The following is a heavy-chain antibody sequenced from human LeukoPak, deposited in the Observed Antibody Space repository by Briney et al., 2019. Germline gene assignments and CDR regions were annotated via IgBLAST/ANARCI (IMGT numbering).Heavy chain of an antibody. CDR1: GFTFSSYA. D-gene: IGHD6-13*01. CDR3: AKDIQYSSSWYSKGAFDI. Sequence: GGSLRLSCAASGFTFSSYAMSWVRQAPGKGLEWVSAISGSGGSTYYADSVKGRFTISRDNSKNTLYLQMNSLRAEDTAVYHCAKDIQYSSSWYSKGAFDIWGQGTMVTVSS. J-gene: IGHJ3*02. CDR2: ISGSGGST. V-gene: IGHV3-23*01.